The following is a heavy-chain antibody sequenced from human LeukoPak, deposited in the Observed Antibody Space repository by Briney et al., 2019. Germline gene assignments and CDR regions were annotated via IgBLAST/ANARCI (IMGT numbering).Heavy chain of an antibody. CDR3: ARSVGSSTCYSSDY. V-gene: IGHV4-31*03. CDR1: GGSISSSGYY. D-gene: IGHD6-13*01. J-gene: IGHJ4*01. Sequence: SQTLSLTCSVSGGSISSSGYYWSWIRQHPGKALEWIGYIYYSGSTYYNPSLKSRLTISLDTPKNRFSLKLNSVTAADTAVYYCARSVGSSTCYSSDYWGHGTLVTVSS. CDR2: IYYSGST.